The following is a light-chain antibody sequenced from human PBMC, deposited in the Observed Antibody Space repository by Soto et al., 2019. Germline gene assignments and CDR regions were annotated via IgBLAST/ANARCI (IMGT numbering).Light chain of an antibody. CDR2: GAS. J-gene: IGKJ1*01. Sequence: EIVLTQSPGTLSLSPGERATLSCRASQSVSSSYLAWYQQKPGQAPRLLIYGASSRATGIPDRFSGSGYGTDFPLTISRLEPEDFAVYYCQQTGSSAWTFGPGTKVEIK. CDR1: QSVSSSY. V-gene: IGKV3-20*01. CDR3: QQTGSSAWT.